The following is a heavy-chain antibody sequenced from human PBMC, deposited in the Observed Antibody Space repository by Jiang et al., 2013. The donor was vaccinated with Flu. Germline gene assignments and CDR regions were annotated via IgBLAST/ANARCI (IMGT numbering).Heavy chain of an antibody. J-gene: IGHJ3*02. CDR2: IGSKADSYAT. V-gene: IGHV3-73*01. CDR1: GITFSGSA. Sequence: VQLVESGGGLVQPGGSLKLSCAASGITFSGSAMHWVRQASGKGLEWVGRIGSKADSYATVYAASVKGRFTISRDDSKNTAYLQMSSLKTEDTAVYYCSRLSTSGPDDAFD. D-gene: IGHD2-8*01. CDR3: SRLSTSGPDDAFD.